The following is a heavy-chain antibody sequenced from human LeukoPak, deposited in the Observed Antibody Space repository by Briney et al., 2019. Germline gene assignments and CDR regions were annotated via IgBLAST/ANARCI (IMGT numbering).Heavy chain of an antibody. D-gene: IGHD4-11*01. Sequence: PGGSLRLSCSASGFTFSTYAMHWVRQAPGKGLEYVSSINTNGGSAYYAGSVKGRFTNSRDNSKTTLFLQMNSLRAEDTAVYYCAKDLHDYGNYVGWFDSWGQGTLVTVSS. CDR3: AKDLHDYGNYVGWFDS. CDR2: INTNGGSA. V-gene: IGHV3-64*04. J-gene: IGHJ5*01. CDR1: GFTFSTYA.